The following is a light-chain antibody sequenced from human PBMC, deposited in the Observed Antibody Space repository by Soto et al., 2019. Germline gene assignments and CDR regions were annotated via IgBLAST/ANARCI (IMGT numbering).Light chain of an antibody. Sequence: AIHLTQSPSSLSASVGVRVTVTCRASQGISSSLAWYQQKPGKAPKLLIYAASSLQSGVPSRFSGSGSGTDFTLTISSLQPEDFATYYCLQDYNYPWTFGQGTKVDIK. CDR1: QGISSS. V-gene: IGKV1-6*01. J-gene: IGKJ1*01. CDR2: AAS. CDR3: LQDYNYPWT.